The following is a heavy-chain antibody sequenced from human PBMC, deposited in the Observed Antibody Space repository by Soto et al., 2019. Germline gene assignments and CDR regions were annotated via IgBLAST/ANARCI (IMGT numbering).Heavy chain of an antibody. J-gene: IGHJ4*02. D-gene: IGHD3-3*01. V-gene: IGHV4-39*02. CDR1: GDSVDSVDYY. Sequence: SETLSLTCTVSGDSVDSVDYYWGWIRQPPGKGLEWIASIHYSGSTYYSPSLKSRATISGDTSKSQFSLTLSSVTAADTAVYYCARDSTYYDFWSGYATPDYFDYWGQGTLVTVSS. CDR2: IHYSGST. CDR3: ARDSTYYDFWSGYATPDYFDY.